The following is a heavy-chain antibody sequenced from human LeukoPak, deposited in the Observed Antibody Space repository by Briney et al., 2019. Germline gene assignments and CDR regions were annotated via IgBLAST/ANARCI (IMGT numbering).Heavy chain of an antibody. CDR2: IYYSGST. CDR1: GGSISSYY. CDR3: ARLHSSSRYDFDY. V-gene: IGHV4-59*08. J-gene: IGHJ4*02. Sequence: SETLSLTCTVSGGSISSYYWSWIRQPPGKGLEWIGYIYYSGSTNYNPSLKSRVTISVDTSKNQFSLKLSSVTAADTAVYYCARLHSSSRYDFDYWGQGTLVTVSS. D-gene: IGHD6-13*01.